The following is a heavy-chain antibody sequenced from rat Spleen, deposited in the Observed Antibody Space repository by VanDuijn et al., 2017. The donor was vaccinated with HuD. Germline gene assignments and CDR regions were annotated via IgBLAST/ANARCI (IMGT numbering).Heavy chain of an antibody. CDR3: ARSDGTHYYLPFPY. Sequence: EVQLQESGPGLVKPSQSLSLTCSVTGYSIKSSYRWNWIRKFPGNELEWMGYINSAGTTVYNPSLKSRISITRDTTRNQFFLQVNSVTTEDTATYYCARSDGTHYYLPFPYWGQGTLVTVSS. CDR1: GYSIKSSYR. CDR2: INSAGTT. J-gene: IGHJ3*01. D-gene: IGHD1-12*02. V-gene: IGHV3-3*01.